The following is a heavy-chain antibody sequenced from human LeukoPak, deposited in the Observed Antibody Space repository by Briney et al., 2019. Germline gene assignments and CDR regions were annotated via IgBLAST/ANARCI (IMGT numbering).Heavy chain of an antibody. Sequence: GESLRISCKGSGYSFTSYWISWVRHMPGKGLEWMGIIYPGDSDTRYSPSFQGQVTISADKSISTAYLQWSSLKASDTAMYYCARHGSSTSWDYYYYGMDVWGQGTTVTVSS. CDR2: IYPGDSDT. J-gene: IGHJ6*02. D-gene: IGHD2-2*01. CDR1: GYSFTSYW. V-gene: IGHV5-51*01. CDR3: ARHGSSTSWDYYYYGMDV.